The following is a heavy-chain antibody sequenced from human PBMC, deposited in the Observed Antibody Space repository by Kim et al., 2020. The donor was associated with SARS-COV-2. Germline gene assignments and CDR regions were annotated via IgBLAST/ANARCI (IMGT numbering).Heavy chain of an antibody. Sequence: GGSLRLSCAASGFTFSSYAMSWVRQAPGKGLEWISGITANGGRTYYADSVKGRFTVSKDNSKNTLYLQMNSLRVEDRAVYYCATWVWVQVWLGDLEFWGQGALVTVSS. J-gene: IGHJ4*02. V-gene: IGHV3-23*01. D-gene: IGHD5-18*01. CDR1: GFTFSSYA. CDR2: ITANGGRT. CDR3: ATWVWVQVWLGDLEF.